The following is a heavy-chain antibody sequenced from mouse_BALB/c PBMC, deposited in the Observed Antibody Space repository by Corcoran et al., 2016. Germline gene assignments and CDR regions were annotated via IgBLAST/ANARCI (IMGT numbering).Heavy chain of an antibody. D-gene: IGHD4-1*01. CDR3: ANWDWDFDV. CDR1: GFNIKDTY. V-gene: IGHV14-3*02. Sequence: EVQLQQSGAELVKPGASVKLSCTASGFNIKDTYMHWVKQGPEQGLEWIGRIDPANGNTKYDPKFQGNATITADTSSNTAYLQLSSLTSEDTAVDYCANWDWDFDVWGAGTTVTVSS. J-gene: IGHJ1*01. CDR2: IDPANGNT.